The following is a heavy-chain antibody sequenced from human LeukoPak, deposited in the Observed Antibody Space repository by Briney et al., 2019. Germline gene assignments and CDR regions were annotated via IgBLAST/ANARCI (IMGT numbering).Heavy chain of an antibody. CDR3: ARGDPARYYYGMDV. V-gene: IGHV3-48*04. Sequence: GGSLRLSCAASGFTFSSYSMNWVRQAPGKGLEWVSYISSSGSTIYYADSVKGRFTISRNNAKNSLYLQMNSLRAEDTAVYYCARGDPARYYYGMDVWGQGTTVTVSS. CDR1: GFTFSSYS. J-gene: IGHJ6*02. CDR2: ISSSGSTI. D-gene: IGHD6-25*01.